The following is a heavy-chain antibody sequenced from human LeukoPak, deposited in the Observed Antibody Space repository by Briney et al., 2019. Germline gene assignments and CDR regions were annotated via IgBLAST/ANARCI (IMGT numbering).Heavy chain of an antibody. CDR3: ARVNYDFWSGYYNGDYYYYYYMDV. CDR1: GGSISSYY. D-gene: IGHD3-3*01. CDR2: IYYSGST. V-gene: IGHV4-59*01. J-gene: IGHJ6*03. Sequence: PSETLSLTCTVSGGSISSYYWSWIRQPPGKGLEWIGYIYYSGSTNYNPSFKSRVTISVDTSKNQFSLKLSSVTAADTAVYYCARVNYDFWSGYYNGDYYYYYYMDVWGKGTTVTVSS.